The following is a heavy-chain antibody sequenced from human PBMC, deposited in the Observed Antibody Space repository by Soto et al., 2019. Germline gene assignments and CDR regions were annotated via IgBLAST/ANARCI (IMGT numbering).Heavy chain of an antibody. CDR1: GGSISSYY. CDR2: IYYSGST. V-gene: IGHV4-59*01. Sequence: PSETLSLTCTVSGGSISSYYWSWIRQPPGKGLEWIGYIYYSGSTNYNPSLKSRVTISVDTSKNQFSLKLSSVTAADTAVYYCARDRDTAMMNYGIDVWGQGTTVTVSS. CDR3: ARDRDTAMMNYGIDV. J-gene: IGHJ6*02. D-gene: IGHD5-18*01.